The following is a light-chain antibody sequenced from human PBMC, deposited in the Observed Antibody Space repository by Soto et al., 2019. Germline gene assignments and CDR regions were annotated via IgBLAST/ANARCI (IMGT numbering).Light chain of an antibody. CDR1: QSISSW. Sequence: DIQMTQSPSTLSASVGDRVTITCRASQSISSWLAWYQQKPGKAPKLLIYDASSLESGVPSRFSGSGSGTEFTLTISSLQTDDFAPYYCQQYNSSSTFGQGTKVDIX. CDR2: DAS. CDR3: QQYNSSST. J-gene: IGKJ1*01. V-gene: IGKV1-5*01.